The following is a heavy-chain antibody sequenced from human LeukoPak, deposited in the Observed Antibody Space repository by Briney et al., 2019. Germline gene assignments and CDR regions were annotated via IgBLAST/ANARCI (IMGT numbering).Heavy chain of an antibody. CDR2: ISGSGGST. Sequence: KAGGSLRLSCAASGFTFSSYAMSWVRQAPGKGLEWVSAISGSGGSTYYADSVKGRFTISRDNSKNTLYLQMKSLRAEDTAVYYCAKDGACRAYYDFWSGYYTGECWFDPWGQGTLVTVSS. V-gene: IGHV3-23*01. D-gene: IGHD3-3*01. J-gene: IGHJ5*02. CDR3: AKDGACRAYYDFWSGYYTGECWFDP. CDR1: GFTFSSYA.